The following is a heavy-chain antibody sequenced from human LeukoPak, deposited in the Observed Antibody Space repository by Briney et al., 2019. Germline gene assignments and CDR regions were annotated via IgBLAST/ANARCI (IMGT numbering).Heavy chain of an antibody. D-gene: IGHD4-23*01. CDR2: VWYDGNNK. J-gene: IGHJ6*02. CDR3: VRGSGNYYYAMDV. CDR1: GFTFSSYG. Sequence: GGSLRLSCAASGFTFSSYGMHWVRQAPGKGLEWVTVVWYDGNNKYYADSVKGRFTISRDNSKNTLYLQMNSLRAEDTAMYYYVRGSGNYYYAMDVWGQGTTVTVSS. V-gene: IGHV3-33*01.